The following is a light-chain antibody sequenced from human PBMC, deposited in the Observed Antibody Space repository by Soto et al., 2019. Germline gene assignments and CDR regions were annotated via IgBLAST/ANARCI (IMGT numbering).Light chain of an antibody. V-gene: IGKV3-15*01. CDR1: QSVSRN. Sequence: EIVMTQSPATLSVSPGERATLSCRASQSVSRNLAWYQQKHGQAPRLLIYGASNSATVVPARFSGSGSGTYFALSIGSLQSDDFSVYHCQQYNNWPPWTFGPGTKVEIK. CDR2: GAS. CDR3: QQYNNWPPWT. J-gene: IGKJ1*01.